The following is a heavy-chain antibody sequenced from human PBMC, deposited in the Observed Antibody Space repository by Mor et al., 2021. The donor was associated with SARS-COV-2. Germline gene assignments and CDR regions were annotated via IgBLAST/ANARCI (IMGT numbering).Heavy chain of an antibody. D-gene: IGHD1-26*01. Sequence: WGWIRQHPGKGLEWIGYIYYSGSTYYNPSLKSRVTISVDTSKNQFSLKLSSVTAADTAVYYCARELRWEYYFDYWGQGTL. CDR2: IYYSGST. J-gene: IGHJ4*02. CDR3: ARELRWEYYFDY. V-gene: IGHV4-31*02.